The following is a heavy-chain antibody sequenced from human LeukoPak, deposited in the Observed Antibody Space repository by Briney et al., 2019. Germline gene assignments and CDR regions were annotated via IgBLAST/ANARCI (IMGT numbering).Heavy chain of an antibody. D-gene: IGHD1-14*01. CDR3: ASDSGH. Sequence: SETLSLTCTVSGGSISSAGYYWNWIRQPAGKGLEWIGLIYTSGNTNYNPSLKSRVTISIDTSKNQFSLKLSSVTAADTAVYYCASDSGHWGQGTLVTVSS. V-gene: IGHV4-61*02. CDR1: GGSISSAGYY. CDR2: IYTSGNT. J-gene: IGHJ4*02.